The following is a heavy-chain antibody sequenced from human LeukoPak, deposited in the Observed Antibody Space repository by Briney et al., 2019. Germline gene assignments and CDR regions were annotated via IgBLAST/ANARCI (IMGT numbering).Heavy chain of an antibody. CDR1: GASLRGSY. V-gene: IGHV4-34*01. CDR2: IDHSGST. Sequence: SETLSLTCAVQGASLRGSYWSWIRQPPGKGLQWIGQIDHSGSTHSIPSLKSRVTISLDTSQSQVSLKVNSVTAADTAVYFCARGGNGWYFDLWGRGTLVTVSP. J-gene: IGHJ2*01. D-gene: IGHD1-14*01. CDR3: ARGGNGWYFDL.